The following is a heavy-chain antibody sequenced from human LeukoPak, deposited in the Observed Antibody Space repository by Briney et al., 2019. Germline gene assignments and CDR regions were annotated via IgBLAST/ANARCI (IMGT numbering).Heavy chain of an antibody. Sequence: ASMKVSCKASGYTFTSYDINWVRQATGQGLEWMGWMNPNSGNTGYAQKFQGRVTMTRNTSISTAYMELSSLRSEDTAVYYCARRVTAIKNWFDPWGQGTLVTVSS. V-gene: IGHV1-8*01. CDR1: GYTFTSYD. J-gene: IGHJ5*02. CDR2: MNPNSGNT. CDR3: ARRVTAIKNWFDP. D-gene: IGHD2-21*02.